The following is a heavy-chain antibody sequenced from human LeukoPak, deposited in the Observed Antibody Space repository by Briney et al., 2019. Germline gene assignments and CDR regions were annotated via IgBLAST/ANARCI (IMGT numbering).Heavy chain of an antibody. D-gene: IGHD5-12*01. CDR3: AMEKWLRPIDY. Sequence: SETLSLTCAVYGGSFSGYYWSWIRQPPGKGLEWIGEINHSGSTNYNPSLKSRVTISVDTSKNQFSLKLSPVTAADTAVYYCAMEKWLRPIDYWGQGTLVTVSS. J-gene: IGHJ4*02. V-gene: IGHV4-34*01. CDR1: GGSFSGYY. CDR2: INHSGST.